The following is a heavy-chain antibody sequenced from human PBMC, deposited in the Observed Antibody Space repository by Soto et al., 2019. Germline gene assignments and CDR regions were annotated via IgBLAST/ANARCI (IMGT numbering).Heavy chain of an antibody. CDR2: ISGSGGST. CDR3: AKVVLEWLLQPGYFDY. J-gene: IGHJ4*02. CDR1: GFTISSYA. D-gene: IGHD3-3*01. Sequence: PGGSLRLSCAASGFTISSYAMSWVRQAPGKGLEWVSAISGSGGSTYYADSVKGRFTISRGNSKDTLYLQMNSLRAEDTAVYYCAKVVLEWLLQPGYFDYWGQGTLVTVSS. V-gene: IGHV3-23*01.